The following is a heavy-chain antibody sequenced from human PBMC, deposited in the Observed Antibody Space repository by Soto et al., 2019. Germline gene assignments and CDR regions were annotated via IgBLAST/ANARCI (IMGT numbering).Heavy chain of an antibody. CDR3: ARATFGPYDTSGYYDY. V-gene: IGHV4-59*01. Sequence: SETLSLTCIVSGDSITTYYWTWIRQPPGKGLEWIGSIHYTGYTNYSPSLKSRVTMSVDTSKNHFSLRLTSVTAADTAVYYCARATFGPYDTSGYYDYWGQGTLVTVSS. CDR1: GDSITTYY. J-gene: IGHJ4*02. D-gene: IGHD3-22*01. CDR2: IHYTGYT.